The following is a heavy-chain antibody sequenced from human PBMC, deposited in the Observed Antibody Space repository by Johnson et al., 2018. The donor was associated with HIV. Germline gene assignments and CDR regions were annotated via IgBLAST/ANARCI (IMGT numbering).Heavy chain of an antibody. V-gene: IGHV3-23*04. CDR3: AKPLPLNYYDSREDAFDI. Sequence: MHLVASGGGVVQPGRSLRLSCAASGFTFISYDMSWVRQAPGKGLEWVSGISGSGGSTYYADSVQGRFTISRDNSKNTLYLQMNSLRAEDTAVYYCAKPLPLNYYDSREDAFDIWGQGTMVTVSS. D-gene: IGHD3-22*01. J-gene: IGHJ3*02. CDR2: ISGSGGST. CDR1: GFTFISYD.